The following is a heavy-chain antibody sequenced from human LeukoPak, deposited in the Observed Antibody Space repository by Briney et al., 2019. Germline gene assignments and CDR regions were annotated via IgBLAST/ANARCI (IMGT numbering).Heavy chain of an antibody. CDR2: IYYSGST. D-gene: IGHD2-2*02. Sequence: SETLSLTCTVSGGSISSHYWSWIRQPPGKGLEWIGYIYYSGSTNYNPSLKSRVTISVDTSKNQFSLKLSSVTAADTAVYYCARVYCSSTSCYTQAGWFDPWGQGTLVTVSS. CDR1: GGSISSHY. J-gene: IGHJ5*02. CDR3: ARVYCSSTSCYTQAGWFDP. V-gene: IGHV4-59*11.